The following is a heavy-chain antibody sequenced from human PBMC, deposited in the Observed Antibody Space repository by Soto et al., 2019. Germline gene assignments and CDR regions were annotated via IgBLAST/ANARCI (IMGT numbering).Heavy chain of an antibody. V-gene: IGHV4-31*03. J-gene: IGHJ6*02. CDR3: ARDATVTHYYYGMDV. D-gene: IGHD4-17*01. CDR2: IYYSGST. Sequence: QVQLQESGPGLVKPSQTLSLTCTVSGGSISSGGYYWSWIRPHPGQGLEWIGYIYYSGSTYYNPSLKSRVTISVDTSKNQFSLKLSSVTAADTAVYYCARDATVTHYYYGMDVWGQGTTVTVSS. CDR1: GGSISSGGYY.